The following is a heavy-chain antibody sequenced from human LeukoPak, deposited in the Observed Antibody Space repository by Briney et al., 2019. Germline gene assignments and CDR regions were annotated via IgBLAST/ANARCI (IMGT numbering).Heavy chain of an antibody. V-gene: IGHV4-34*01. D-gene: IGHD3-16*02. CDR2: INHSGST. Sequence: ETLSLTCAVYGGSFSGYYWSWIRQPPGKGLEWIGEINHSGSTNYNPSLKSRVTISVDTSKNQFSLKLSSVTAADTAVYYCAREKGRPYDYVWGSYRYGSDRNWFDPWGQGTLVTVSS. J-gene: IGHJ5*02. CDR3: AREKGRPYDYVWGSYRYGSDRNWFDP. CDR1: GGSFSGYY.